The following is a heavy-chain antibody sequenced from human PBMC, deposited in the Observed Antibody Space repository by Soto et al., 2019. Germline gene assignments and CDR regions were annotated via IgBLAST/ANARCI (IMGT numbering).Heavy chain of an antibody. D-gene: IGHD6-19*01. Sequence: VQLLESGGDLVQPGGSLRLSCAASGFAFSSSVLGWVRQAPGKGLEWVSIITVRGEGTFYADSVKGRFRISRDNAENTLSLQMNSLRPDDTATYYCVKSRAGDFDYWGQGTLVTVSS. J-gene: IGHJ4*02. CDR2: ITVRGEGT. CDR1: GFAFSSSV. CDR3: VKSRAGDFDY. V-gene: IGHV3-23*01.